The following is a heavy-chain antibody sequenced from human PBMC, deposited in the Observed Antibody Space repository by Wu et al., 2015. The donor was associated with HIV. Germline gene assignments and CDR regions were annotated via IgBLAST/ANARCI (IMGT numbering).Heavy chain of an antibody. V-gene: IGHV1-8*01. Sequence: QVRLMQSGAEMRKPGASVKLSCKISGYMFTTFNINWVRQAAGQGLEWMGYMDPKSGSTGFARNFRGRVIMSRNTSISTAYMELSRLESDDTAVYYCARVGVLLTSGVNFGVISNTWGQGTKSSSPQ. CDR2: MDPKSGST. J-gene: IGHJ1*01. D-gene: IGHD3-10*01. CDR1: GYMFTTFN. CDR3: ARVGVLLTSGVNFGVISNT.